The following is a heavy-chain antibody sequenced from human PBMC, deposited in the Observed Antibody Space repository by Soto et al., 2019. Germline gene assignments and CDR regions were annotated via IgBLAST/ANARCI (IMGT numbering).Heavy chain of an antibody. CDR2: IYHSGST. D-gene: IGHD3-22*01. V-gene: IGHV4-30-2*01. Sequence: QLQLQESGSGLVKPSQTLSLTCAVSGGSISSGGYSWSWIRQPPGKGLEWIGYIYHSGSTYYNPPLKSRVTISVDRSKNQFSLKLSSVTAADTAVYYCARGSKATGRWLHAFDIWGQGTMVTVSS. J-gene: IGHJ3*02. CDR3: ARGSKATGRWLHAFDI. CDR1: GGSISSGGYS.